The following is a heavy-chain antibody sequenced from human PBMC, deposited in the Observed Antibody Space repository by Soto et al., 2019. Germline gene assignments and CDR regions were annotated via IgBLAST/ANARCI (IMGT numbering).Heavy chain of an antibody. V-gene: IGHV3-30*03. CDR3: ARWGGGGGAFDI. CDR1: GFTFSSYG. J-gene: IGHJ3*02. CDR2: ISYDGSNK. Sequence: QVQLVESGGGVVQPGRSLRLSCAASGFTFSSYGMHWVRQAPGKGLEWVAIISYDGSNKYYADSVKGRFTISRDNSKNTLYLQMNSLRTEDTAVYYCARWGGGGGAFDIWGQGTMVTVSS. D-gene: IGHD2-15*01.